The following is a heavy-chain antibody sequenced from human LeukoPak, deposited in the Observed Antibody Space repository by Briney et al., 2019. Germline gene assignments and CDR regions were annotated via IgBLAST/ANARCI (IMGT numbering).Heavy chain of an antibody. V-gene: IGHV4-59*08. CDR2: IYYSGST. CDR1: GGSISNYY. J-gene: IGHJ4*02. CDR3: AKGGYYDTRSYYAFDY. Sequence: PSETLSLTCTVSGGSISNYYWSWIRQPPGKGLEWIGYIYYSGSTNYNPSLKSRVTISVDTPKNQFSLKLSSVTAADTAVYYCAKGGYYDTRSYYAFDYWGQGTLVTVSS. D-gene: IGHD3-22*01.